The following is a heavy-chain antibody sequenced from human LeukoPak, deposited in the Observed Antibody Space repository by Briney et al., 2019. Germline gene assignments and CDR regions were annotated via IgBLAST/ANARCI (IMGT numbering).Heavy chain of an antibody. Sequence: PGGSLRLSCAASGFTFSSYWMSWVRQAPGKGLDWVANIKQDGSEKYYVDSVKGRFTISRDNAKNSLYLQMNSLRAEDTAVYYCAKQYYSSGSYYPAFDYWGRGTLVTVSS. D-gene: IGHD3-10*01. CDR2: IKQDGSEK. CDR1: GFTFSSYW. CDR3: AKQYYSSGSYYPAFDY. V-gene: IGHV3-7*01. J-gene: IGHJ4*02.